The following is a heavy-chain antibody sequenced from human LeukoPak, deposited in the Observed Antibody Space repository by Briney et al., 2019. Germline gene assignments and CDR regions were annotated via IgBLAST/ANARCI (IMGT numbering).Heavy chain of an antibody. Sequence: VASVKVSCKASGYTFTGYYMHWVRQAPGQGLEGMGWINPNSGGTNYAQKFQGRVTMTRDTSISTAYMELSRLRSDDTAVYYCARAGLGEGWFDPWGQGTLVTVSS. V-gene: IGHV1-2*02. CDR1: GYTFTGYY. J-gene: IGHJ5*02. D-gene: IGHD3/OR15-3a*01. CDR2: INPNSGGT. CDR3: ARAGLGEGWFDP.